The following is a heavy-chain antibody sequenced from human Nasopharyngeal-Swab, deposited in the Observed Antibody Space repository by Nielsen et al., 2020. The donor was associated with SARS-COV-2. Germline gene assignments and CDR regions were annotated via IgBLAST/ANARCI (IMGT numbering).Heavy chain of an antibody. V-gene: IGHV1-3*01. CDR1: GYTFTSYD. CDR3: ARKPILTVYSQPPFDY. CDR2: INAGNGNT. Sequence: ASVKVSCKSSGYTFTSYDIHWVRQAAGQRLEWMGRINAGNGNTKYSHKFQGRVAITRDTSASTVYMELSSLRSEDSAVYYCARKPILTVYSQPPFDYWGQGTLVTVSS. J-gene: IGHJ4*02. D-gene: IGHD3-9*01.